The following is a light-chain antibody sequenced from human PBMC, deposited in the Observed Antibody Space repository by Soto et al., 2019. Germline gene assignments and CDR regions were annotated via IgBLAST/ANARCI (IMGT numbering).Light chain of an antibody. V-gene: IGLV2-23*01. CDR2: EAT. CDR1: GSDVGGYNY. J-gene: IGLJ1*01. Sequence: QSALTQPASVSGSPGQSIAISCTGSGSDVGGYNYVSWYQDHPGKAPKLIIYEATQRPSGISYRFSGSKSGNTASLTISGLQAEDEADYYCCSYAGSNTYVFGTGTKLTVL. CDR3: CSYAGSNTYV.